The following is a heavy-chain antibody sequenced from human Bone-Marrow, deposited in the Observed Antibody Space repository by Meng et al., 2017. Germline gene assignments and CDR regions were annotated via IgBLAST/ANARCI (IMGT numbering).Heavy chain of an antibody. V-gene: IGHV3-23*01. Sequence: GGSLRLSCAASGFSFSDYGMSWVRQVPGKGLEWVSTISASLVNIYYADLVKGRFTISRDSSRNTLFLQMNGLRAEDTAVYYCAREPYYDYVWGSYRTYYFDYWGQGTLVTVSS. CDR2: ISASLVNI. D-gene: IGHD3-16*02. CDR3: AREPYYDYVWGSYRTYYFDY. J-gene: IGHJ4*02. CDR1: GFSFSDYG.